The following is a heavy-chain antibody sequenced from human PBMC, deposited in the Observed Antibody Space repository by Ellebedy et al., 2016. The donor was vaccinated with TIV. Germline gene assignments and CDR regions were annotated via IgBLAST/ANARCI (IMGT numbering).Heavy chain of an antibody. Sequence: PGGSLRLSCKASGITFRKDWMTWVRQAPGRRPEWVAHINQDGSEKFYVDSVKGRFTISSDNAQNSLSLQMTGLTVEDTAVYYCARGHFGLDTWGPGATVIVSS. J-gene: IGHJ6*02. D-gene: IGHD2/OR15-2a*01. CDR3: ARGHFGLDT. CDR2: INQDGSEK. CDR1: GITFRKDW. V-gene: IGHV3-7*03.